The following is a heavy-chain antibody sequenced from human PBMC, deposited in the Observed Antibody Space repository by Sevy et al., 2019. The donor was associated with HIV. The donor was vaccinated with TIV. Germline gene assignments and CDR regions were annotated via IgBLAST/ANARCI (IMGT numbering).Heavy chain of an antibody. CDR1: GGSITSSNYY. J-gene: IGHJ6*02. CDR2: VYYTGLT. D-gene: IGHD5-12*01. V-gene: IGHV4-39*02. Sequence: SESLSLTCSASGGSITSSNYYWGWIRQPPGKGLEWIGSVYYTGLTYYNPSLKSRVTISVDTSKNQFSLNLNSVTAADPAIYYCAREPGGYDYDYGMDVWGQGTTVTVSS. CDR3: AREPGGYDYDYGMDV.